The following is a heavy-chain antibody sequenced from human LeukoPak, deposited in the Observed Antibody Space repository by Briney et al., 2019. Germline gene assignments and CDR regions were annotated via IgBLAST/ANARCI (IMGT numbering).Heavy chain of an antibody. J-gene: IGHJ3*02. D-gene: IGHD2-8*01. CDR2: VKPKSGDS. V-gene: IGHV1-2*06. Sequence: GASVKVSCKASGGSFSTHAIFWVRQAPGQGLEWLGLVKPKSGDSDFVQKFRGRVTVTTDVSTTTIHMELSNLRSDDTAVYYCARDRGVPGPGNALDIWGQGTMVTVSS. CDR1: GGSFSTHA. CDR3: ARDRGVPGPGNALDI.